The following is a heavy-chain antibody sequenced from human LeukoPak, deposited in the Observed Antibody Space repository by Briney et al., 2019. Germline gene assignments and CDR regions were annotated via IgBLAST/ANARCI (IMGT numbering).Heavy chain of an antibody. J-gene: IGHJ6*02. V-gene: IGHV3-21*01. Sequence: GGSLRLSCAASGFTFSSYSMNWVRQAPGKGLEWVSSISSSSYIYYADSVKGRFTISRDNAENSLYLQMNSLRAEDTAVYYCARDGYNSGFYYYGMDVWGQGTTVTVSS. CDR3: ARDGYNSGFYYYGMDV. CDR1: GFTFSSYS. D-gene: IGHD5-24*01. CDR2: ISSSSYI.